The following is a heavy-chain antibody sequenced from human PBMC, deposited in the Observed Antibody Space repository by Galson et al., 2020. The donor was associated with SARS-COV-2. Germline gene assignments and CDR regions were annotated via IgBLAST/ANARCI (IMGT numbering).Heavy chain of an antibody. D-gene: IGHD2-2*01. CDR1: GFTFSSYG. V-gene: IGHV3-33*06. J-gene: IGHJ3*02. CDR3: AKDLAVVPSYDDAFDI. CDR2: IWYDGSNK. Sequence: QLGESLKISCAASGFTFSSYGMHWVRQAPGKGLEWVAVIWYDGSNKYYADSVKGRFTISRDNSKNTLYLQMNSLRAEDASLYYCAKDLAVVPSYDDAFDIWGQGTMVTVSS.